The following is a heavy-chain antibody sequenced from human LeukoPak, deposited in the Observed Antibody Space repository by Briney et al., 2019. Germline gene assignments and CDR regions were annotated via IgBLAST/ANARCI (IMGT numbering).Heavy chain of an antibody. Sequence: PSETLSLTCTVSGGSISRSNHYWGWIRQPPGKGLEWIGSIYYTGSTKYNPSLKSRVTISVDTSKNQFSLKLTSVTAADTAVYYCARHAGSSHSYYFDYWGQGTLVTVSS. CDR3: ARHAGSSHSYYFDY. V-gene: IGHV4-39*01. CDR1: GGSISRSNHY. CDR2: IYYTGST. J-gene: IGHJ4*02. D-gene: IGHD6-6*01.